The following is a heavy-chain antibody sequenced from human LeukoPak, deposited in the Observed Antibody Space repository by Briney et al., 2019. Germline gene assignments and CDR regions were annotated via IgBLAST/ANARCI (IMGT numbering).Heavy chain of an antibody. CDR3: ARGVNYGDPPDAFDI. CDR2: INHSGST. V-gene: IGHV4-34*01. J-gene: IGHJ3*02. Sequence: SETLSLTCTVSGGSISSYYWSWIRQPPGKGLEWIGEINHSGSTNYNPSLKSRVTISVDTSKNQFSLKLSSVTAADTAVYYCARGVNYGDPPDAFDIWGQGTMVTVSS. CDR1: GGSISSYY. D-gene: IGHD4-17*01.